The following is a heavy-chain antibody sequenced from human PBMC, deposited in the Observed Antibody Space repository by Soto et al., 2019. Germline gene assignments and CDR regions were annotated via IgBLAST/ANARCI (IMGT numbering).Heavy chain of an antibody. CDR2: IIPILGIA. D-gene: IGHD1-26*01. CDR3: ARDRGYIGNASV. J-gene: IGHJ4*02. CDR1: GGTFSSYT. V-gene: IGHV1-69*08. Sequence: QVQLVQSGAEVKKPGSSVKVSCKASGGTFSSYTISWVRQAPGQGLEWMGRIIPILGIANYAQKFQGRVTITAAKSTSTASRELGSRRPEERAVNSCARDRGYIGNASVGGQGPLVT.